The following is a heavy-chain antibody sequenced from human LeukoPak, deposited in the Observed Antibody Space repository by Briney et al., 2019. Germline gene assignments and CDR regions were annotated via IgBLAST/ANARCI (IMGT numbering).Heavy chain of an antibody. CDR2: ISGSGGRT. Sequence: TGGSLRLSCAASGFTFSSYAMSWVRQAPGKGLEWVSSISGSGGRTFYADSVKGRFTISRDNSRDTLYLQMNSLRVEDTAVYYCAKYDYFGTGSYYNNFDHWGQGTLVAVSS. V-gene: IGHV3-23*01. D-gene: IGHD3-10*01. CDR3: AKYDYFGTGSYYNNFDH. CDR1: GFTFSSYA. J-gene: IGHJ4*02.